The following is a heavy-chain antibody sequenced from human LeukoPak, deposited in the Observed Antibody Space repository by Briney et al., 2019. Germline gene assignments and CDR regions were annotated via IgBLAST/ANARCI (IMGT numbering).Heavy chain of an antibody. Sequence: GRSLRLSCAASGFTFSSYAMHWVRQAPGKGLEWVAVISYDGSNNYYADSVKGRFTISRDNSKNTLYLQMNSLRAEDTALYYCARDEDAFDIWGQGTMVTVSS. CDR2: ISYDGSNN. CDR3: ARDEDAFDI. J-gene: IGHJ3*02. CDR1: GFTFSSYA. V-gene: IGHV3-30-3*01.